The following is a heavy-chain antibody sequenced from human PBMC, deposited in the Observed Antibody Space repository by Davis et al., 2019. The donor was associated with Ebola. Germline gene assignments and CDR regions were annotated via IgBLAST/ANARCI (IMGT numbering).Heavy chain of an antibody. J-gene: IGHJ6*02. CDR2: IYPGDSDT. D-gene: IGHD4-23*01. Sequence: GESLKISCKGSGYSFTSYWIGWVRQMPGKGLEWMGIIYPGDSDTRYSPSFQGQVNISADKSISTAYLQWSILKASDTAMYYCARLRWHDYYYYYGMDVWGQGTTVTVSS. CDR3: ARLRWHDYYYYYGMDV. CDR1: GYSFTSYW. V-gene: IGHV5-51*01.